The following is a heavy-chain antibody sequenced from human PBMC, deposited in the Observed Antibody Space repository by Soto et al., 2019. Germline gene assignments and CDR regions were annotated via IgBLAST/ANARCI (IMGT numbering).Heavy chain of an antibody. V-gene: IGHV4-39*01. D-gene: IGHD3-16*01. CDR2: IYYSGST. Sequence: SETRSRNCTVSGGSISCSSYYWGWIRQPPGKGLEWIGSIYYSGSTYYNPSLKSRVTISVDTSKNQFSLKLSSVTAADTAVYYCARLMDYVWGSYPVPGYWGQGTLVTVSS. CDR3: ARLMDYVWGSYPVPGY. J-gene: IGHJ4*02. CDR1: GGSISCSSYY.